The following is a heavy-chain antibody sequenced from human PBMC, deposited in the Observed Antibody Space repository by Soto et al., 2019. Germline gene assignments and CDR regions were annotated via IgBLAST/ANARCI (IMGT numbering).Heavy chain of an antibody. Sequence: TLSLTCTVSGGSISGYFWSWIRQPPGKGLEWIGYIYYNGSTNYNPSLKSRVTISVDTSKNQFSLKLTSVTAADTAVYYCAVRGYSYGFNWFDPWGEGTLVTVSS. CDR1: GGSISGYF. V-gene: IGHV4-59*01. CDR2: IYYNGST. D-gene: IGHD5-18*01. CDR3: AVRGYSYGFNWFDP. J-gene: IGHJ5*02.